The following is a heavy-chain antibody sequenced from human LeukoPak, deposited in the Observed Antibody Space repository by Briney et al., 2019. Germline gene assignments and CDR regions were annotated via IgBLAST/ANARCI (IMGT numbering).Heavy chain of an antibody. CDR3: ARVWLVGAEYFQH. CDR2: ISAYNGNT. CDR1: GYTFTSYG. Sequence: GASVKVSCKASGYTFTSYGITWVRQAPGQGLEWMGWISAYNGNTNYAQKLQGRVTMTTGTSTSTAYMELRSLRSDDTAMYYCARVWLVGAEYFQHWGQGTLVTVSS. V-gene: IGHV1-18*01. D-gene: IGHD6-19*01. J-gene: IGHJ1*01.